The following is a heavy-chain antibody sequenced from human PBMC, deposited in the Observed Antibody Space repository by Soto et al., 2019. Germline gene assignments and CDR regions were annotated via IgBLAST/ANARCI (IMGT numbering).Heavy chain of an antibody. CDR2: IGLYIQNT. CDR3: ARGVTAGVDY. Sequence: ASVKVSCKASGYIFTSYAINWVRQAPGQGLEWMGYIGLYIQNTNYAQKFQDRVTMTRDTSINTAYMELSSLTSDDTAFYYCARGVTAGVDYWGQGTLVTVSS. CDR1: GYIFTSYA. J-gene: IGHJ4*02. D-gene: IGHD1-26*01. V-gene: IGHV1-18*04.